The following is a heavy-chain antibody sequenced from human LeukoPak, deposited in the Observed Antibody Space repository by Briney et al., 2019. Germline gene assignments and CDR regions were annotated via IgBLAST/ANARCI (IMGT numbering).Heavy chain of an antibody. V-gene: IGHV4-39*01. CDR2: IYYSGNT. CDR3: ARLDWSNWCFDL. D-gene: IGHD3/OR15-3a*01. Sequence: SETLSLTCTVSGGSISSGYYYWGWIRQPPGKGLEWIGSIYYSGNTYYNPSLESRVTIYEDTSKNQFYLNLSSVTAADTAVYYCARLDWSNWCFDLWGRGTLVIVSS. J-gene: IGHJ2*01. CDR1: GGSISSGYYY.